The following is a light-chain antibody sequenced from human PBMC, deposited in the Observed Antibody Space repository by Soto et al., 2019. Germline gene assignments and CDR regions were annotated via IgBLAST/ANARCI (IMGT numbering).Light chain of an antibody. CDR1: QSVSSSH. CDR3: QQYGSSPRVT. CDR2: GAS. Sequence: EIVLTQSPGTLSLSPGERATLSCRASQSVSSSHLAWYQQKPGQAPRLLIYGASSRATGIPDRFSGSGSGTDFTLTISRLEPEDFAVHYCQQYGSSPRVTFGGGTKLEIK. J-gene: IGKJ4*01. V-gene: IGKV3-20*01.